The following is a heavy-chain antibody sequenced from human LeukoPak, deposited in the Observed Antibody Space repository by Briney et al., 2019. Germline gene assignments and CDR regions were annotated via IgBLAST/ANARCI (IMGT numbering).Heavy chain of an antibody. CDR3: AREVYYSNYVPIDV. Sequence: GGSLRLSCAASGFTFSSYWMHWVRQAPGKGLVWVSRINSDGSSTSYADSVKGRFTISRDNAKNTLYLQMNSLRAEDTAVYYCAREVYYSNYVPIDVWGKETTVTVSS. CDR1: GFTFSSYW. D-gene: IGHD4-11*01. J-gene: IGHJ6*03. V-gene: IGHV3-74*01. CDR2: INSDGSST.